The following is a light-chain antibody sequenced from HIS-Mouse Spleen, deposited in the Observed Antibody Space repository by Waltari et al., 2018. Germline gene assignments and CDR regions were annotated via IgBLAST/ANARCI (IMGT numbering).Light chain of an antibody. CDR2: DVS. J-gene: IGLJ1*01. V-gene: IGLV2-11*01. Sequence: QSALTQPRSVSGSPGHSVTIPCTGTSIDVGGYNYVSWYQQHPGKAPKLMIYDVSKRPSGVPDRFSGSKSGNTASLTISGLQAEDEADYYCCSYAGSYTYVFGTGTKVTVL. CDR3: CSYAGSYTYV. CDR1: SIDVGGYNY.